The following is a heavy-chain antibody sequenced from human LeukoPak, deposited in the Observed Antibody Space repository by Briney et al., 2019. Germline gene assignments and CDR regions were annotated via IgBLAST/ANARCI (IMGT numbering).Heavy chain of an antibody. CDR2: ISSSSGSI. D-gene: IGHD1-1*01. J-gene: IGHJ4*02. CDR1: GFIFSSYW. Sequence: GGSLRLSCAASGFIFSSYWMHWVRQVPGKGLEWVSSISSSSGSIYYADSVKGRFTISRDNAKNSLYLQMNSLRVEDTAVYYCARDWNYFSCWGQGTLVTVSS. CDR3: ARDWNYFSC. V-gene: IGHV3-21*01.